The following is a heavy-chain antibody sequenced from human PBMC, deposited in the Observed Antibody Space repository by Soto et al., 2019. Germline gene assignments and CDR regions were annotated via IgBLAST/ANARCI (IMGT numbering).Heavy chain of an antibody. CDR1: GDSVSSNSAA. CDR3: ARVNHWYCGSTSCHYYFDY. Sequence: PSQTLSLTCAISGDSVSSNSAAWNWIRQSPSRGLEWLGRTYYRSKWYNDYAVSVKSRITINPDTSKNQFSLQLNSVTPEDTAVYYCARVNHWYCGSTSCHYYFDYWGQGTLVTVSS. V-gene: IGHV6-1*01. J-gene: IGHJ4*02. D-gene: IGHD2-2*01. CDR2: TYYRSKWYN.